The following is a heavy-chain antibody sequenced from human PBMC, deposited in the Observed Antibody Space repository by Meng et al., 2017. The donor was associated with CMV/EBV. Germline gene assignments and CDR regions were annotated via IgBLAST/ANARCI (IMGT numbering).Heavy chain of an antibody. CDR2: MDPGDSET. D-gene: IGHD6-13*01. Sequence: GESLKISCKASGYRFTSYWIGWVRQAPGQGLEWMGIMDPGDSETRYSPSVQGRVTISADKASRSAYLQWSSLKASDTAMYYCARRTHSSSWYYAFDIWGQGTMVTVSS. CDR3: ARRTHSSSWYYAFDI. CDR1: GYRFTSYW. V-gene: IGHV5-51*01. J-gene: IGHJ3*02.